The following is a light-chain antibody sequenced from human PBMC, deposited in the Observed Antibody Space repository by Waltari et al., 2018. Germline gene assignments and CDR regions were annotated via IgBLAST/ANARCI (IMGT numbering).Light chain of an antibody. Sequence: SSVLTQAPSVSVAPGQTATVTCGGDNIGGRSVHWYQQRPGRAPVLVVYLDSDRPSGIPDRFSGSKSGNAATLTLSRVEAGDEADYYCHVWDGKTVMFGGGTKLTVL. J-gene: IGLJ3*02. CDR3: HVWDGKTVM. V-gene: IGLV3-21*02. CDR2: LDS. CDR1: NIGGRS.